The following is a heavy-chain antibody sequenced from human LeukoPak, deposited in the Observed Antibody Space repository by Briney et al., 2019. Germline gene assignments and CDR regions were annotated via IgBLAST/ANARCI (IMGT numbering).Heavy chain of an antibody. Sequence: SETLSLTCTVSGGSISSYYWSWIRQPPGKGLEWIGYIYYSGSTNYNPSLKSRVTISVDTSKNQFSLKLSSVTAADTAVYYCAREGSGSYFKRGDAFDIWGQGTMVTVSS. CDR2: IYYSGST. V-gene: IGHV4-59*01. CDR3: AREGSGSYFKRGDAFDI. CDR1: GGSISSYY. J-gene: IGHJ3*02. D-gene: IGHD1-26*01.